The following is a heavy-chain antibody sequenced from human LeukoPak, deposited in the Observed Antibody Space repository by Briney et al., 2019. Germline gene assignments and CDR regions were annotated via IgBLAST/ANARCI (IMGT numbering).Heavy chain of an antibody. Sequence: GESLKISCKGSGYSFPDYWIDWVRQMPGQGLEWMGIIYPADSDTRYSPSFQGQVTISADKSINTAYLQWSTLKASDTATYYCARRRGDGYNSPFDYWGQGTLATVPS. J-gene: IGHJ4*02. D-gene: IGHD5-24*01. CDR2: IYPADSDT. CDR1: GYSFPDYW. V-gene: IGHV5-51*01. CDR3: ARRRGDGYNSPFDY.